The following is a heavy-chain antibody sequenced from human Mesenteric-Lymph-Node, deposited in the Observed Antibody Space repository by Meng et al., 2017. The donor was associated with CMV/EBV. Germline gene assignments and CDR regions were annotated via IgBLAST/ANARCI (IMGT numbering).Heavy chain of an antibody. J-gene: IGHJ4*02. CDR2: INPNSGGT. CDR3: ARGNYVMPTSYRLHPNDY. Sequence: YTFTGYYMHWVRQAPGQGLEWMGRINPNSGGTNYAQKFQGRVTMTRDTSISTAYMELSSLRSEDTAVYYCARGNYVMPTSYRLHPNDYWGQGTLVTVSS. V-gene: IGHV1-2*06. CDR1: YTFTGYY. D-gene: IGHD2-2*01.